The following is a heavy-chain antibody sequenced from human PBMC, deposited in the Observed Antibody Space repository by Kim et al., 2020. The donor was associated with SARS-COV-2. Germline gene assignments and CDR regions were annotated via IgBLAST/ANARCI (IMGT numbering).Heavy chain of an antibody. D-gene: IGHD6-13*01. CDR3: ARVDGIAAAFDY. J-gene: IGHJ4*02. V-gene: IGHV3-33*01. Sequence: YYADSGKGRFTISRDNSKNTLYLQMNSLRAEDTAVYYCARVDGIAAAFDYWGQGTLVTVSS.